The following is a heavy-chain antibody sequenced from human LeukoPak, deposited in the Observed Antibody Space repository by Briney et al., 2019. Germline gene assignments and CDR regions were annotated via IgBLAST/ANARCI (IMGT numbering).Heavy chain of an antibody. D-gene: IGHD3-10*01. V-gene: IGHV3-21*01. Sequence: PGGSLRLSCAASGFTFSSYSMNWVRQAPGKGLEWVSSISSSSSYIYYADSVKGRFTISRDNAKNSLYLQMNSLRAEDTAVYYCARAGYYYGSGSVVTAIVPIDYWGQGTLVTVSS. J-gene: IGHJ4*02. CDR2: ISSSSSYI. CDR3: ARAGYYYGSGSVVTAIVPIDY. CDR1: GFTFSSYS.